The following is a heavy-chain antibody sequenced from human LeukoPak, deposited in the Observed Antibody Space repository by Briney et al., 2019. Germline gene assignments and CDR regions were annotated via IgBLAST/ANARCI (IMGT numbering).Heavy chain of an antibody. CDR1: GFTFSSYS. J-gene: IGHJ4*02. D-gene: IGHD2-15*01. V-gene: IGHV3-21*01. CDR3: ARVRYCSGGSCYSPFDY. Sequence: PGGSLRLSCAASGFTFSSYSMNWVRQAPGKGLEWVSSISSSSSYIYYADSVKGRFTISRDNAKNSLYLQMTSLRAEDTAVYYCARVRYCSGGSCYSPFDYWGQGTLVTVSS. CDR2: ISSSSSYI.